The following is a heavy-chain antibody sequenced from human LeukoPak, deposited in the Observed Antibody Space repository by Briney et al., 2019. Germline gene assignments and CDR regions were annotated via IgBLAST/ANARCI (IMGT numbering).Heavy chain of an antibody. Sequence: GGSLCLSCAASGFTFSSYEMNWVRQAPGKGLEWVSYISSSGNTIYYADSVKGRFTISRDNAKNSLYLQMNSLRAEDTAVYYCARVNDYGDYGDFQNWGQGTLVTVSS. V-gene: IGHV3-48*03. CDR2: ISSSGNTI. J-gene: IGHJ1*01. D-gene: IGHD4-17*01. CDR3: ARVNDYGDYGDFQN. CDR1: GFTFSSYE.